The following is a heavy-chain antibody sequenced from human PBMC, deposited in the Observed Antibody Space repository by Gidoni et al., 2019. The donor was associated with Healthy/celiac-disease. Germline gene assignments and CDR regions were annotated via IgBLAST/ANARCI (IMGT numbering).Heavy chain of an antibody. J-gene: IGHJ4*02. CDR1: GGSFSGYY. CDR2: INHSGST. V-gene: IGHV4-34*01. D-gene: IGHD3-10*01. CDR3: ARGLVVRGVIIN. Sequence: QVQLQQWGAGLLKPSETLSLTCAVYGGSFSGYYWSWIRPPPGKGLEWIGEINHSGSTNYNPSLKSRVTISVDTSKNQFSMKLSSVTAADTAVYYWARGLVVRGVIINWGQGTLVTVSS.